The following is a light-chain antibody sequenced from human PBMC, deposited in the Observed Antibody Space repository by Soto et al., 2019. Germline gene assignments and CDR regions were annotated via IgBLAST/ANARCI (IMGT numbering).Light chain of an antibody. CDR3: TSYTTSKTLV. CDR2: DVS. CDR1: SSDVGGYKC. J-gene: IGLJ2*01. Sequence: QSALTQPASVSRSPGQSITISCTGTSSDVGGYKCVSWYQQYPGKAPRLMIYDVSSRPSGVSTRFSGSKSGNTASLTISGLQAEDEADYYCTSYTTSKTLVFGGGTKLTVL. V-gene: IGLV2-14*01.